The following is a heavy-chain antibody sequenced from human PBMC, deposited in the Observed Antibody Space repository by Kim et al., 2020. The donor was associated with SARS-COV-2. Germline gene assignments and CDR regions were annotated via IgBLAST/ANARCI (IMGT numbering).Heavy chain of an antibody. V-gene: IGHV3-23*01. CDR2: IRGSGDNT. J-gene: IGHJ6*03. D-gene: IGHD6-6*01. Sequence: GGSLRLSCAGSGFTFSNHAMTWVRQAPGKGPELVSTIRGSGDNTYYTDSVRGRFTISRDNSQNTLYLQMNSLRAEDTAVYYCAKGPAPSSSYHMDVWGKGTTVTVSS. CDR3: AKGPAPSSSYHMDV. CDR1: GFTFSNHA.